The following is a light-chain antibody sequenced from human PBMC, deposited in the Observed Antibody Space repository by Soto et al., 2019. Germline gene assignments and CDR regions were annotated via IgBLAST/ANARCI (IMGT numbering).Light chain of an antibody. CDR3: QQYDNLPPL. V-gene: IGKV1-33*01. CDR2: DAS. CDR1: QYISNY. J-gene: IGKJ4*01. Sequence: DIQMTQSPSSLSASVGDRVTITCQASQYISNYLNWYQQKPGKAPKLLIYDASNLETGVPSRFSGSGSGTDFTFTISSLQPEDIATYYCQQYDNLPPLFGGGTKVEIK.